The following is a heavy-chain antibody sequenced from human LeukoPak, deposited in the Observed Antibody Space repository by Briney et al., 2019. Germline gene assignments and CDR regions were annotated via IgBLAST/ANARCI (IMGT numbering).Heavy chain of an antibody. V-gene: IGHV4-4*07. Sequence: SETLSLTCTVSGGSISSYYWSWIRQPAGKGLKWIGRIYTSGSTNYNPSLKSRVTMSVDTSKNQFSLKLSSVTAADTAVYYCARGTLTAPGLDSWGQGALVAVSS. CDR2: IYTSGST. CDR1: GGSISSYY. J-gene: IGHJ4*02. CDR3: ARGTLTAPGLDS. D-gene: IGHD6-13*01.